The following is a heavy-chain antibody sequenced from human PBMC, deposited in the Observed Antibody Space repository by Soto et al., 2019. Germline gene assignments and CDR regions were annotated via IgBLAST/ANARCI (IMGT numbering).Heavy chain of an antibody. CDR1: GFTFSGYW. CDR2: IKQDGSEK. J-gene: IGHJ4*02. V-gene: IGHV3-7*05. Sequence: GGSLRLSCAASGFTFSGYWMSWVRQAPGKGLEWVANIKQDGSEKYYVDSVKGRFTISRDNAKNSLYLQMNSLRAEDTAVYYCARDHDSSGYYFDYWGQGTLVTVSS. CDR3: ARDHDSSGYYFDY. D-gene: IGHD3-22*01.